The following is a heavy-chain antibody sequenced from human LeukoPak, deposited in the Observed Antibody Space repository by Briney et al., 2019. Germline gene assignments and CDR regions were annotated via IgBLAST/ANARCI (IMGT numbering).Heavy chain of an antibody. V-gene: IGHV1-2*02. Sequence: ASVKVSCKASGYTFTGYYMHWVRQAPGQGLEWMGWINPNSGGTNYAQKFQGRVTMTRDTSIGTAYMELSRLRSDDTAVYYCARTPPYSGSYYEGYWGQGTLVTVSS. CDR1: GYTFTGYY. CDR3: ARTPPYSGSYYEGY. J-gene: IGHJ4*02. D-gene: IGHD1-26*01. CDR2: INPNSGGT.